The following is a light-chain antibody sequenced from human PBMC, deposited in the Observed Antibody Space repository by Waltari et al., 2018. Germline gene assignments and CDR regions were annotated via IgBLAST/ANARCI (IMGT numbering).Light chain of an antibody. Sequence: QSVLTQPPSVSATPGQKVTISCSGSDSNIGNNYVAWYQQLPGTAPRLLIYDSHRRPSGIPDRFSGSKSGTSATLVITGLQTGDEADYYCGTWDNNLSGGQVFGGGTKLTVL. CDR1: DSNIGNNY. CDR3: GTWDNNLSGGQV. J-gene: IGLJ2*01. CDR2: DSH. V-gene: IGLV1-51*01.